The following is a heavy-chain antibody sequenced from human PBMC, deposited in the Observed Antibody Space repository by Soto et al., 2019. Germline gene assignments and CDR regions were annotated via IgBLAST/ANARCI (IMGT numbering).Heavy chain of an antibody. CDR3: AKDMVGYCSNTNCFETLGFDS. J-gene: IGHJ4*02. V-gene: IGHV3-9*01. CDR1: GFTFDDYA. CDR2: ISWNSGSI. D-gene: IGHD2-2*01. Sequence: HPGGSMRLSCAASGFTFDDYAMDWVRQAPGKGLEWVSGISWNSGSIAYADSVKGRFTISRDNAKNSLYLQMNDLRIEDTALYYCAKDMVGYCSNTNCFETLGFDSWGQGTLVTVSS.